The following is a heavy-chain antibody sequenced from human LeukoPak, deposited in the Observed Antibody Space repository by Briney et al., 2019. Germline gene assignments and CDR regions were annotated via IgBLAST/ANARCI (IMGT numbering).Heavy chain of an antibody. Sequence: ASVKVSCKASGYTFTGYYMHWVRQAPGQGLEWMGWINPNSGGTNYAQKFQGRVTMTRDTSISTAYMELSRLRSDDTAVYYCAADPGPYSYDSGSYINWFDPWGQGTLVTVSS. CDR1: GYTFTGYY. CDR2: INPNSGGT. CDR3: AADPGPYSYDSGSYINWFDP. J-gene: IGHJ5*02. V-gene: IGHV1-2*02. D-gene: IGHD3-10*01.